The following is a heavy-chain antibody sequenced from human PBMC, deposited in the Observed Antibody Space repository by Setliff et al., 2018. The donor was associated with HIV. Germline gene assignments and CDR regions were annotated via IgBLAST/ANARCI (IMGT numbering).Heavy chain of an antibody. CDR1: GYSISSGYY. V-gene: IGHV4-38-2*02. J-gene: IGHJ2*01. Sequence: SETLSLTCTVSGYSISSGYYWGWIRQPPGKGLEWIGSIYYSGSTYYNPSLKSRVTISVDTSKNQFSLKLSSVTAADTAVYYCVTMTTVIHWYFDLWGRGTLVTVSS. D-gene: IGHD4-17*01. CDR3: VTMTTVIHWYFDL. CDR2: IYYSGST.